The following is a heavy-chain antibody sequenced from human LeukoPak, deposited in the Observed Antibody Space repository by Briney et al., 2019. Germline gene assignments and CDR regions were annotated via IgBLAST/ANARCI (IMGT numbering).Heavy chain of an antibody. Sequence: GESLKISCKGSGYSFTSYWIGWVRQMPGKGLEWMAIIYPGDSDTRYSPSFQGQVTISADKSISTAYLQSSSLKASYTAMYYCARPAVTAGDKYFQHWGQGTLVTVSS. D-gene: IGHD1-14*01. V-gene: IGHV5-51*01. CDR2: IYPGDSDT. CDR3: ARPAVTAGDKYFQH. CDR1: GYSFTSYW. J-gene: IGHJ1*01.